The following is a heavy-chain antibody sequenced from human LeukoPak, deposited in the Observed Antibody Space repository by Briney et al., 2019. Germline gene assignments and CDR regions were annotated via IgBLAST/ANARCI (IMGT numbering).Heavy chain of an antibody. J-gene: IGHJ4*02. Sequence: GGSLRLSCAASGFTVSSNHMSWVRQAPGKGLEWVSVIYSGGSTYYADSVKGRFTISRDSSKNMLYLQMNSLRAEDTAVYYCANLNAPYWGNFGYWGQGTLVTVSS. D-gene: IGHD3-16*01. CDR3: ANLNAPYWGNFGY. V-gene: IGHV3-53*01. CDR2: IYSGGST. CDR1: GFTVSSNH.